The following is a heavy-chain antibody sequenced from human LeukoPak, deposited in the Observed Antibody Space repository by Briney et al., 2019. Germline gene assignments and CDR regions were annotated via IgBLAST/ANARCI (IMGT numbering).Heavy chain of an antibody. CDR3: ARDLDGFYYFDY. CDR2: FDPEDGET. D-gene: IGHD3-10*01. Sequence: GASVKVSCKVSGYTLTELSMHWVRQAPGKGLERMGGFDPEDGETIYAQKLQGRVTMTRDTSTSTVYMELSSLRSEDTAVYYCARDLDGFYYFDYWGQGTLVTVSS. CDR1: GYTLTELS. J-gene: IGHJ4*02. V-gene: IGHV1-24*01.